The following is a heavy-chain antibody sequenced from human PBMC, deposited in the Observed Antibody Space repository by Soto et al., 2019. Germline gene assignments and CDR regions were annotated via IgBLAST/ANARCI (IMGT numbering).Heavy chain of an antibody. V-gene: IGHV1-3*01. Sequence: QVQLVQSGAEVKKPGASVKVSCKASGYTFTSYAMLWVRQAPGQRLEWMGWINAGNGNSKYSQKFQGRVTITRDTSASTAYMQLRSLRSEDTVVYYCARAQNLEMATPWGQGTLVTVSS. D-gene: IGHD5-12*01. J-gene: IGHJ4*02. CDR2: INAGNGNS. CDR3: ARAQNLEMATP. CDR1: GYTFTSYA.